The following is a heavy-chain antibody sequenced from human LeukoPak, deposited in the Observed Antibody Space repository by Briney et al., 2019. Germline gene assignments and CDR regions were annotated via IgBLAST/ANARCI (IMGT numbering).Heavy chain of an antibody. D-gene: IGHD2-2*01. Sequence: SVKVSCKASGGTFSSYAISWVRQAPGRGLEWMGGIIPIFGTSNYAQKFQGRVTITADESTSTAYMELSSLRSEDTAVYYCASTIQYCSSTSCYLDYGMDVWGQGTTVTVSS. CDR1: GGTFSSYA. CDR2: IIPIFGTS. CDR3: ASTIQYCSSTSCYLDYGMDV. V-gene: IGHV1-69*13. J-gene: IGHJ6*02.